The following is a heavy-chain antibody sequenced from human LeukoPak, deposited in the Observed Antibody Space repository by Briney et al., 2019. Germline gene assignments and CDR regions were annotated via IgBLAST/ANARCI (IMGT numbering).Heavy chain of an antibody. D-gene: IGHD2-15*01. CDR2: INGDGRST. Sequence: PGGSLRLSCAGSGFTFNNYWMHWVRQVPGKGLEWVSRINGDGRSTSYADSVKGRFTITRDNAKYTLFLQMNNLGAEDTAVYYCAKQLGYCSDGSCYFPYWGQGTLVTVSS. CDR3: AKQLGYCSDGSCYFPY. J-gene: IGHJ4*02. CDR1: GFTFNNYW. V-gene: IGHV3-74*01.